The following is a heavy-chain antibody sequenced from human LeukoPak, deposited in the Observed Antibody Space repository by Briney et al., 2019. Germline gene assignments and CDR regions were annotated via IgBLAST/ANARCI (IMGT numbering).Heavy chain of an antibody. D-gene: IGHD2-15*01. CDR1: GFTFSNYW. CDR2: INQDSSEK. J-gene: IGHJ4*02. V-gene: IGHV3-7*01. CDR3: VQGWRDN. Sequence: GGSLRLSCAASGFTFSNYWKSWVRQAPGKGLEWVANINQDSSEKYYVDSVKGRFTISRDNAKNSLYLQLNTLRPEDTAVYYCVQGWRDNWGQGTLVTVSS.